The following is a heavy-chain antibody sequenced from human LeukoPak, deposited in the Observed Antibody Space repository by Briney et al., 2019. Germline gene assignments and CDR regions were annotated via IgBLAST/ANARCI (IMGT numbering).Heavy chain of an antibody. CDR2: IYYSGST. J-gene: IGHJ4*02. CDR1: GGSISSYY. D-gene: IGHD4-11*01. V-gene: IGHV4-59*01. CDR3: ARGVSDYSYFARYYFDY. Sequence: SETLSPTCTVSGGSISSYYWSWIRQPPGKGLEWIGYIYYSGSTNYNPSLKSRVTISVDTSKNQFSLKLSSVTAADTAVYYCARGVSDYSYFARYYFDYWGQGTLVTVSS.